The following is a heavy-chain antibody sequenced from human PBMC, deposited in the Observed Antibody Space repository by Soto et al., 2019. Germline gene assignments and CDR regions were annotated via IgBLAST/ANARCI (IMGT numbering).Heavy chain of an antibody. Sequence: EMQLVESGGGLVQPGGSLRLSCAASGFTFSSSWMHWVRQAPGKGLVWVSRMNTDGSDTYYADSVKGRFTISRDNARNTVDLQMNSLRVEDTAVYYCAREGLGFSNWFDPRGQGTLVSVSS. CDR1: GFTFSSSW. J-gene: IGHJ5*02. CDR2: MNTDGSDT. V-gene: IGHV3-74*01. CDR3: AREGLGFSNWFDP. D-gene: IGHD3-9*01.